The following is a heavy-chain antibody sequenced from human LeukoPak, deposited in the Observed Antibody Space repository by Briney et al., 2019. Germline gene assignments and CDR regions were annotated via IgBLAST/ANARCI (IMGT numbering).Heavy chain of an antibody. D-gene: IGHD3-22*01. V-gene: IGHV3-21*01. CDR1: GFTFTSYK. CDR2: IGSRSSDI. J-gene: IGHJ4*02. Sequence: PGGSLRLSCAASGFTFTSYKMFWVRQAPGKGLEWLSSIGSRSSDIYYADSVKGRFTISRDNAQNSLYLQMNSLRAEDTAVYYCARCRAYDTRDLDYWGQGTPVTVSS. CDR3: ARCRAYDTRDLDY.